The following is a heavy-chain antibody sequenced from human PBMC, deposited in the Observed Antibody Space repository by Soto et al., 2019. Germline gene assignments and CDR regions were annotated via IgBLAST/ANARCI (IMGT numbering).Heavy chain of an antibody. J-gene: IGHJ3*02. CDR1: WFSFPSYW. Sequence: SGGFLRLSCAAPWFSFPSYWMHRVRQAPGKGLVWVSRINSDGSSTSYADSVKGRFTISRDNAKNTLYLQMNSLRAEDTAVYYCARDEHAFDIWGQGTMVTVSS. CDR3: ARDEHAFDI. CDR2: INSDGSST. V-gene: IGHV3-74*01.